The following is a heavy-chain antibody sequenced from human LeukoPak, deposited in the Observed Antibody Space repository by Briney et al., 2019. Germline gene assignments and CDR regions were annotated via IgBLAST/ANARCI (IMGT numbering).Heavy chain of an antibody. J-gene: IGHJ5*02. CDR1: GFTFGDYA. D-gene: IGHD3-22*01. V-gene: IGHV3-49*03. Sequence: PGGSLRLSCTASGFTFGDYAMSWSRQAPGKGLEWVGFIRSKAYGGTSEYAASVKGRFTISRDDSKSIACLQMNSLKTEDTAVYYCTRDTYYYDSSGYYFPWGQGTLVTVSS. CDR3: TRDTYYYDSSGYYFP. CDR2: IRSKAYGGTS.